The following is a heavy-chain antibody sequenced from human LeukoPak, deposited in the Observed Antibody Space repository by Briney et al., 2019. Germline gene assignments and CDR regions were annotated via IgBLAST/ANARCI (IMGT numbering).Heavy chain of an antibody. CDR3: ARLVPQGGGDCTGSNCHTVYYFDY. Sequence: SETLSLTCTVSGGSISSSSYYWGWIRQPPGKGPEWIGTIYYSGTTYYNPSLKSRVTISIDAAKNQFSLMLTSVTAADTAVYYCARLVPQGGGDCTGSNCHTVYYFDYWGQGTLVTVSS. CDR1: GGSISSSSYY. J-gene: IGHJ4*02. V-gene: IGHV4-39*01. D-gene: IGHD2-15*01. CDR2: IYYSGTT.